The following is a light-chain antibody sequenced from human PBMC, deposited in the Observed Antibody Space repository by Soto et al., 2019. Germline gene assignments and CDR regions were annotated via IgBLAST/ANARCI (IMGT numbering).Light chain of an antibody. CDR2: DVS. J-gene: IGLJ2*01. CDR1: SSDVGGYNY. Sequence: SALTQPRSVSGSPGQSVTISCTGTSSDVGGYNYVSWYQQHPGKAPKLMIYDVSKRPSGVPDRFSGSKSGNTASLTISGLQAEDEADYYCCSYAGGYTFGVFGGGTKLTVL. V-gene: IGLV2-11*01. CDR3: CSYAGGYTFGV.